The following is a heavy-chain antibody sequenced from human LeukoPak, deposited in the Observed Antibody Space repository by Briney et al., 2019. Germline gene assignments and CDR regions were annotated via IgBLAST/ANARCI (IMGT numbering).Heavy chain of an antibody. CDR1: GYTFTSYG. V-gene: IGHV1-18*01. J-gene: IGHJ4*02. CDR3: AREGDTAMGVVNYLDY. CDR2: ISAYNGNT. Sequence: ATVKVSCKASGYTFTSYGISWVRQAPGQGLEWMGWISAYNGNTNYAQKLQGRVTMTTDTSTSTAYMELRSLRSDDTAVYYCAREGDTAMGVVNYLDYWGQGTLVTVSS. D-gene: IGHD5-18*01.